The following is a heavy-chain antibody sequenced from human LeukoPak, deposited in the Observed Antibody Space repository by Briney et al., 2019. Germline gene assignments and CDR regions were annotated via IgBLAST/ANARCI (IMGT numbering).Heavy chain of an antibody. CDR3: AKAPRAHIVLVNPQH. CDR2: TDQDEGEK. J-gene: IGHJ1*01. V-gene: IGHV3-7*03. Sequence: GGSLKLSCAASGFTFSTYLMSWVRQAPGKGLEWVGNTDQDEGEKKYVHSVTGRFTISRDNAKNSLYLQMNSLRADDPAVYFCAKAPRAHIVLVNPQHCGQSTLVTVSS. D-gene: IGHD2-21*01. CDR1: GFTFSTYL.